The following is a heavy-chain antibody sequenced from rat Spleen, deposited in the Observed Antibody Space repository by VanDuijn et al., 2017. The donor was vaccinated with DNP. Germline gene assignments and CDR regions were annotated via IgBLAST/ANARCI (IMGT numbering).Heavy chain of an antibody. D-gene: IGHD5-1*01. J-gene: IGHJ2*01. Sequence: EVQLQESGPGLVKPSQSLSLTCSVTGYSITTNFRWTWIRKFPGNKLEWMGYIDSAGNTNYNPSLKSRTSITRDTSKNQFFLQVNSVTTDDSATFYCAVQLGVFDYWGHGVMVTVSS. V-gene: IGHV3-3*01. CDR1: GYSITTNFR. CDR2: IDSAGNT. CDR3: AVQLGVFDY.